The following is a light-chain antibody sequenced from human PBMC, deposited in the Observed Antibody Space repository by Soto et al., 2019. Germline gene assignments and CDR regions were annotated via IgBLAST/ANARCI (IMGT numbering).Light chain of an antibody. V-gene: IGKV3-11*01. CDR1: QSVTTY. J-gene: IGKJ2*01. CDR3: QQRSTWPPSYT. Sequence: DTVLTQSPATLSLSPGEGATLSCRASQSVTTYLAWYQQKPGQAPRLLIYDASTRATGIPARFSGSGSGTDFTLTISSVEPEDFAVYYCQQRSTWPPSYTFGQGTKVDIK. CDR2: DAS.